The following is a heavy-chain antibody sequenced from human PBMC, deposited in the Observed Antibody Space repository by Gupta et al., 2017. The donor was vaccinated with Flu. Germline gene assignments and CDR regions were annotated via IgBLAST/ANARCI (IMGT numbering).Heavy chain of an antibody. CDR2: IKQDGSEK. Sequence: EVQLVESGGGLVQPGGSLRLSCAASGFTFSSYWMSWVRQAPGKGLEWVANIKQDGSEKYYVDSVKGRFTISRDNAKNSLYLQMNSLRAEDTAVYYCARDWRVIVGATTPKYYFDYWGQGTLVTVSS. D-gene: IGHD1-26*01. CDR1: GFTFSSYW. V-gene: IGHV3-7*01. J-gene: IGHJ4*02. CDR3: ARDWRVIVGATTPKYYFDY.